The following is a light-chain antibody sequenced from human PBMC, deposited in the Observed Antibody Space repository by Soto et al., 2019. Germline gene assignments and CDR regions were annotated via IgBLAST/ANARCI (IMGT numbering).Light chain of an antibody. CDR1: QGISRE. CDR3: QQYTSLPLT. J-gene: IGKJ4*01. Sequence: DIPMTQSPSSLSASAGDRVTITCQASQGISRELNWYQQKPGRAPKLLIYGASNLQTGVPSRFSGSGSGTEFTFTISALQPEDIATYYCQQYTSLPLTFGGGTKVEI. CDR2: GAS. V-gene: IGKV1-33*01.